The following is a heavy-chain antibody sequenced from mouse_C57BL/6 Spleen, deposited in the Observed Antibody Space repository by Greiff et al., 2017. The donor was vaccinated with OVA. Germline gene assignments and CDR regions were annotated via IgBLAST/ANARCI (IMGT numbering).Heavy chain of an antibody. CDR1: GYSFTGYY. CDR3: ARRRNYYGSSPWYFDV. V-gene: IGHV1-42*01. CDR2: INPSTGGT. D-gene: IGHD1-1*01. Sequence: VQLKQSGPELVKPGASVKISCKASGYSFTGYYMNWVKQSPEESLEWIGEINPSTGGTTYNQKFKAKATLTVDKSSSTAYMQLKSLTSEDSAVYYCARRRNYYGSSPWYFDVWGTGTTVTVSS. J-gene: IGHJ1*03.